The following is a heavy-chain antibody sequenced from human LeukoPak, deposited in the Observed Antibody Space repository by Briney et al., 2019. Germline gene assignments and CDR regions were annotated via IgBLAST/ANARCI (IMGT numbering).Heavy chain of an antibody. CDR2: ISGSGGST. V-gene: IGHV3-23*01. Sequence: GGSLRLSCAASGFTFSSYAMSWVRQAPGKGLEWVSAISGSGGSTYYADPVKGRFTISRDNSKNTLYLQMNSLRAEDTAVYYCAKAPEDRDIVVVPSSWQGYYYYMDVWGKGTTVTVSS. D-gene: IGHD2-2*01. J-gene: IGHJ6*03. CDR1: GFTFSSYA. CDR3: AKAPEDRDIVVVPSSWQGYYYYMDV.